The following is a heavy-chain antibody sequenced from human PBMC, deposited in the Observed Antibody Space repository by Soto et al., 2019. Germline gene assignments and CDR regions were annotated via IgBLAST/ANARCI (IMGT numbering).Heavy chain of an antibody. J-gene: IGHJ2*01. CDR3: ASDNFGVKFFDV. CDR1: GGTFSSHG. Sequence: ASVKVSCKAPGGTFSSHGITWVRQAPGQGLEWMGGIIPVFGRATYAQKFQGRVTIIADESTSTAYMELSSLRSEDTAVYYCASDNFGVKFFDVWGRGTLVTVSS. CDR2: IIPVFGRA. V-gene: IGHV1-69*13. D-gene: IGHD3-16*01.